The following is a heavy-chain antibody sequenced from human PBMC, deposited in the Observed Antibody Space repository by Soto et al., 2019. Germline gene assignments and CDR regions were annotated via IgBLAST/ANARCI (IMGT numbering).Heavy chain of an antibody. Sequence: SVKVSCKASGFTFTSSAVQWVRQARGQRLEWIGWIVVGSGNTNYAQKFQERVTITREMSTSTAYMELSSLRSEETAVYYCAEDPSLLGYCSSTSCYYYGMDVWGQGTTVTVSS. J-gene: IGHJ6*02. D-gene: IGHD2-2*01. CDR1: GFTFTSSA. CDR2: IVVGSGNT. CDR3: AEDPSLLGYCSSTSCYYYGMDV. V-gene: IGHV1-58*01.